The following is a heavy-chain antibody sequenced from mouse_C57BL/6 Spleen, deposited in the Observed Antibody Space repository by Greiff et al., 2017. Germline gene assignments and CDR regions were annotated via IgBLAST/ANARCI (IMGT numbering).Heavy chain of an antibody. CDR2: INPNNGGT. D-gene: IGHD4-1*01. CDR3: ARAPAGTLDY. CDR1: GYTFTDYN. J-gene: IGHJ2*01. V-gene: IGHV1-18*01. Sequence: VHVKQSGPELVKPGASVKIPCKASGYTFTDYNMDWVKQSHGKSLEWIGDINPNNGGTIYNQKFKGKATLTVDKPSSTAYMQLSSLTSEDSAVYYCARAPAGTLDYWGQGTTLTVSS.